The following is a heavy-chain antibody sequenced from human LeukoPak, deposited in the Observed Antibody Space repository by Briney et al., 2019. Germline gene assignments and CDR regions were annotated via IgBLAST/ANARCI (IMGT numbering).Heavy chain of an antibody. V-gene: IGHV1-69*11. CDR2: IIPILGTA. J-gene: IGHJ4*02. CDR1: GGTFSSYA. D-gene: IGHD4-17*01. Sequence: ASVKVSCKASGGTFSSYAISWVRQAPGQGLEWMGRIIPILGTANYAQKFQGRVTITTDESTSTAYMELSSLRSEDTAVYYCARDGETVTTSGSFMGYFDYWGQGTLVTVSS. CDR3: ARDGETVTTSGSFMGYFDY.